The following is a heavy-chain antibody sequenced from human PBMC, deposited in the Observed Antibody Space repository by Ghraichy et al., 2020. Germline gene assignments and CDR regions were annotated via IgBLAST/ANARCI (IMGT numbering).Heavy chain of an antibody. CDR3: ARVPIPRGTSLGAFDN. D-gene: IGHD2-2*01. Sequence: SETLSLTCGVSGGSISSYSWSWIRQPPGKGLEWIGYIYYSGSTNYNPSLKSRVTISIDTSKNQFSLKLSSVTAADTAVYYCARVPIPRGTSLGAFDNWGQRTMVPVS. V-gene: IGHV4-59*01. CDR2: IYYSGST. CDR1: GGSISSYS. J-gene: IGHJ3*02.